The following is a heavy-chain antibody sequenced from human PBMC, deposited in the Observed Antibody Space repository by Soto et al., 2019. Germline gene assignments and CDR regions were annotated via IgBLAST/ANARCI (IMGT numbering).Heavy chain of an antibody. CDR3: TDMRGQWVPRD. CDR1: GGFSRGSDYY. D-gene: IGHD6-19*01. V-gene: IGHV4-39*01. J-gene: IGHJ4*02. Sequence: SETLSLTCTVSGGFSRGSDYYWGWIRQPPGKGLEWIGNIYYSGTSYSYPSLKGRVTMSVDTSKNQFSMRLSSVTAADTAVYYCTDMRGQWVPRDWGRGIMVTVSS. CDR2: IYYSGTS.